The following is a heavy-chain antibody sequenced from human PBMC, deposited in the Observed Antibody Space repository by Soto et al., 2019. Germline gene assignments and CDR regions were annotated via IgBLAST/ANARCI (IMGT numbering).Heavy chain of an antibody. V-gene: IGHV1-18*04. Sequence: GASVKVSCKAIGYSFTSHYMHWVRQAPGQGLEWMGRIYAGSGNTNYAQKLQGRVTMTTDTSTSTAYMELRSLRSDDTAVYYCARENYGDYGYWGQGTLVTVSS. J-gene: IGHJ4*02. CDR3: ARENYGDYGY. CDR2: IYAGSGNT. D-gene: IGHD4-17*01. CDR1: GYSFTSHY.